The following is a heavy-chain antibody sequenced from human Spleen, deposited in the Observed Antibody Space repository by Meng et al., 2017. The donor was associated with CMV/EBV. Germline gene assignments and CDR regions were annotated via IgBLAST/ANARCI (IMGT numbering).Heavy chain of an antibody. CDR2: INPDSGGT. CDR3: AKAALLGATTYFDF. CDR1: GYSFTRYY. Sequence: ASVKVSCKASGYSFTRYYIHWVRQAPGQRLEWMAWINPDSGGTLSAQKFQGRVTVTRDTSSSTVYMELSGLRSDDTAVYYCAKAALLGATTYFDFWGQGTLVTVSS. J-gene: IGHJ4*02. D-gene: IGHD1-26*01. V-gene: IGHV1-2*02.